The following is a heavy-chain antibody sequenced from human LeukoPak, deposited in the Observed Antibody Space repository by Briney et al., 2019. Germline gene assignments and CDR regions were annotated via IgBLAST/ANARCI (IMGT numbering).Heavy chain of an antibody. CDR1: GYTFTGYY. J-gene: IGHJ4*02. V-gene: IGHV1-2*02. CDR2: INPNSGGT. Sequence: AASVKVSCKASGYTFTGYYMHWVRQAPGQGLEWMGWINPNSGGTNYAQKFQGRVTMTRDTSISTAHMELSRLRSDDTAVYYCAILPGDFDYWGQGTLVTVSS. D-gene: IGHD2-2*01. CDR3: AILPGDFDY.